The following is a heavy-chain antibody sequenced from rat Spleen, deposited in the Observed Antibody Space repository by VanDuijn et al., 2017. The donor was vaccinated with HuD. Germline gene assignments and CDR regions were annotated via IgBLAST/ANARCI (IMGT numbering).Heavy chain of an antibody. V-gene: IGHV5-25*01. CDR2: ISPSGGNT. J-gene: IGHJ2*01. Sequence: EVQLVESGGGLVQPGRSLKLSCAASGFTFSNYDMAWVRQAPTKGLEWVASISPSGGNTYYRDSVKGRFTVSRDNAKSTLYLQMDSLRSEDTATYYCATQDNSGYGDYFDYWGQGVMVTVSS. CDR3: ATQDNSGYGDYFDY. D-gene: IGHD4-3*01. CDR1: GFTFSNYD.